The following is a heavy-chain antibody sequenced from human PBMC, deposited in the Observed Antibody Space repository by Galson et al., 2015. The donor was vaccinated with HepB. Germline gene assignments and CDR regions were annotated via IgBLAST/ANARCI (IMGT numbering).Heavy chain of an antibody. CDR2: INPSGGST. V-gene: IGHV1-46*01. CDR3: ARDSGSGYSYGYNWFDP. CDR1: GYTFTSYY. J-gene: IGHJ5*02. D-gene: IGHD5-18*01. Sequence: SVKVSCKASGYTFTSYYMHWVRQAPGQGLEWMGIINPSGGSTSYAQKFQGRVTMTRDTSTSTVYMELSSLRSEDTAVYYCARDSGSGYSYGYNWFDPWGQGTLVTVSS.